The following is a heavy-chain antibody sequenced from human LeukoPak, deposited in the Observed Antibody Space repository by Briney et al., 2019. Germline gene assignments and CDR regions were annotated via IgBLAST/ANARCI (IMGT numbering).Heavy chain of an antibody. CDR2: ISGSGGST. CDR1: GFTFSSYA. D-gene: IGHD6-13*01. J-gene: IGHJ4*02. CDR3: AKESPYSSSWYRGDVDY. V-gene: IGHV3-23*01. Sequence: TGGSLRLSCAASGFTFSSYAMSWVRQAPGKGLEWVSAISGSGGSTYYADSVKGRFTISRDNSKNTLYLQMNSLRAEDTAVYYCAKESPYSSSWYRGDVDYWGQGTLVTVSS.